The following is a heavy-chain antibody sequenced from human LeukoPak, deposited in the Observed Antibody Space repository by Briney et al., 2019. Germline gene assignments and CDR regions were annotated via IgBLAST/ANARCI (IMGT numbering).Heavy chain of an antibody. D-gene: IGHD1-26*01. CDR3: ARDWEGLGEYWYFDL. CDR2: INPNSGGT. J-gene: IGHJ2*01. Sequence: ATVKVSCKASGYTFTGYYMHWVRQAPGQGLEWMGWINPNSGGTNYAQKFQGRVTMTRDTSISTAYMELSRLRSDDTAVYYCARDWEGLGEYWYFDLWGRGTLVTVSS. V-gene: IGHV1-2*02. CDR1: GYTFTGYY.